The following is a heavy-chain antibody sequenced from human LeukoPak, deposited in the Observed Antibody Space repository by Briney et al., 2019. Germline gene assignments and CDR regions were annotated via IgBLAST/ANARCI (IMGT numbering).Heavy chain of an antibody. V-gene: IGHV3-48*01. D-gene: IGHD2-15*01. CDR2: ISSSSSTI. J-gene: IGHJ6*02. CDR3: ARDECSGGSCSTRYYYYGMDV. Sequence: PGGSLRLSCAASGFTFSSYSMNWVRQAPGKGLEWVSYISSSSSTIYYADSVKGRFTISRDNSKNTLYLQMNSLRAEDTAVYYCARDECSGGSCSTRYYYYGMDVWGQGTTVTVSS. CDR1: GFTFSSYS.